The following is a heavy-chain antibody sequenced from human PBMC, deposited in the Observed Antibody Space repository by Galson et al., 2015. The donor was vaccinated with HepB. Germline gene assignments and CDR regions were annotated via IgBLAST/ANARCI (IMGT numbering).Heavy chain of an antibody. V-gene: IGHV3-49*04. D-gene: IGHD5-24*01. J-gene: IGHJ4*02. Sequence: SLRLSCAASGFTFGDYAMSWVRQAPGKGLEWVGFIRSKAYGGTTEYAASVKGRFTISRDDSKSIAYLQMNSLKTEDTAVYYCTRSGWLQPSNRTHRPYYFDYWGQGTLVTVSS. CDR1: GFTFGDYA. CDR3: TRSGWLQPSNRTHRPYYFDY. CDR2: IRSKAYGGTT.